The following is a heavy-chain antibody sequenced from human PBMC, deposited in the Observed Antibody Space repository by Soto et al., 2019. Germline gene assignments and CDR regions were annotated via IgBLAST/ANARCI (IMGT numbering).Heavy chain of an antibody. V-gene: IGHV4-30-4*01. CDR1: GGSISSGDYY. J-gene: IGHJ4*02. Sequence: LSLTCTVSGGSISSGDYYWSWIRQPPGKGLEWIGYIYYSGSTYYNPSLKSRVTISVDTSKDQFSLKLSSVTAADTAVYYCARGLDTAMVVFDYWGQGTLVTVSS. D-gene: IGHD5-18*01. CDR2: IYYSGST. CDR3: ARGLDTAMVVFDY.